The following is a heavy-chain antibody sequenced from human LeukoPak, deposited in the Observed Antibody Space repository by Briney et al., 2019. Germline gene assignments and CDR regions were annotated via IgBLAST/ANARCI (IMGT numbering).Heavy chain of an antibody. Sequence: PGGSLRLSCSASGFTFSSYSMNWLRQAPGKGLEWVSAISGSGGSTYYADSVKGRFTISRDNSKNTLYLQMNSLRAEDTAVYYCAKDLERYSSGFTLEYYFDYWGQGTLVTVSS. CDR1: GFTFSSYS. D-gene: IGHD6-19*01. CDR3: AKDLERYSSGFTLEYYFDY. J-gene: IGHJ4*02. V-gene: IGHV3-23*01. CDR2: ISGSGGST.